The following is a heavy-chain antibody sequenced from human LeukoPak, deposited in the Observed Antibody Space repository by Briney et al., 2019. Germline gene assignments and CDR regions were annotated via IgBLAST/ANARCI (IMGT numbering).Heavy chain of an antibody. Sequence: ASVKVSCKTFGYIFTNYGISWVRQAPGQGLEWMGWISVYNGETNYAQKLQGRVTMTRDTSTGTAHMELRSLRSDDTAVYYCARSSKTIAVAGTFDYWGQGTLVTVSS. CDR2: ISVYNGET. D-gene: IGHD6-19*01. V-gene: IGHV1-18*01. CDR3: ARSSKTIAVAGTFDY. J-gene: IGHJ4*02. CDR1: GYIFTNYG.